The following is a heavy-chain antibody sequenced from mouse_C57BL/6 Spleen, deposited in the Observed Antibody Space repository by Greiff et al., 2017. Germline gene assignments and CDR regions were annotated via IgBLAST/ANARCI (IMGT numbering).Heavy chain of an antibody. CDR2: ISDGGSYT. CDR3: ARGITTVVAPFAY. V-gene: IGHV5-4*01. CDR1: GFTFSSYA. J-gene: IGHJ3*01. D-gene: IGHD1-1*01. Sequence: EVHLVESGGGLVKPGASLKLSCAASGFTFSSYAMSWVRQTPEKRLEWVATISDGGSYTYYPDNVKGRFTIATDNAKNNLYLQLSHLKSEDTAMYYCARGITTVVAPFAYWGQGTLLTVSA.